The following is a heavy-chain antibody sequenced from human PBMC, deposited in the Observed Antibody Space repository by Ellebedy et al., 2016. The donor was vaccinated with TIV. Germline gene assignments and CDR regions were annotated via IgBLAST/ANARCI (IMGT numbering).Heavy chain of an antibody. CDR1: GFTFSGYW. CDR3: AGRGY. CDR2: IKEDGSEK. Sequence: GESLKISXAASGFTFSGYWISWVRQAPGKGLEWVANIKEDGSEKYYVDSVKGRFTISRDNAKNSLYLQMNSLRAEDTAVYYCAGRGYWGQGTLVTVSS. V-gene: IGHV3-7*02. D-gene: IGHD3-10*01. J-gene: IGHJ4*02.